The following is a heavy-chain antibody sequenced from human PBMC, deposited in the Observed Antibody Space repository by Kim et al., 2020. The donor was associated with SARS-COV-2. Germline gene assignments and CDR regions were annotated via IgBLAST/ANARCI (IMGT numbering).Heavy chain of an antibody. V-gene: IGHV3-7*03. J-gene: IGHJ4*02. CDR1: GFNFTRHW. Sequence: GGSLRLSCAASGFNFTRHWMNWVRQAPGKGLEWVSNIKQGGGEKNYVDSVRGRFTISRDNAKNTLYLQMSSLRAEDTAVYFCATVHHYVAMGYYRTFDCWGQGTLVTVSS. CDR3: ATVHHYVAMGYYRTFDC. CDR2: IKQGGGEK. D-gene: IGHD2-2*01.